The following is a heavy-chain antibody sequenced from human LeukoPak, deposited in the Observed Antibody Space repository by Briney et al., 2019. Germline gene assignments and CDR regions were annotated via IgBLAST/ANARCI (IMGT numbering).Heavy chain of an antibody. V-gene: IGHV3-30*18. J-gene: IGHJ4*02. CDR2: ISYDGSNK. Sequence: GGSLRLSCAASGFTFSSYGMHWVRQAPGKGLEWVAVISYDGSNKYYADSVKGRFTISRDNSKNTLYLQMNSLRVEDTAVYYCANGPDAGYFDYWGQGTLVTVSS. D-gene: IGHD3-10*01. CDR1: GFTFSSYG. CDR3: ANGPDAGYFDY.